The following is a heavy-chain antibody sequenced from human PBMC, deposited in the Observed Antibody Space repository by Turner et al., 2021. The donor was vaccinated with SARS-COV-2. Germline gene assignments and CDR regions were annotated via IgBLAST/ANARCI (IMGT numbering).Heavy chain of an antibody. CDR1: GYTTTGLY. D-gene: IGHD6-19*01. J-gene: IGHJ6*02. CDR3: ATGVSVTGTPSAYYYYCGIDV. CDR2: FEPEDGET. V-gene: IGHV1-24*01. Sequence: QVQLVQSGAEVMKHGASVKVVCKVSGYTTTGLYMHWVRQAPGKGLEWMGGFEPEDGETIYARKFQGRVTMTEDTSTDTAYMELSSLRSEDTAVYYCATGVSVTGTPSAYYYYCGIDVWGQGTTVTVSS.